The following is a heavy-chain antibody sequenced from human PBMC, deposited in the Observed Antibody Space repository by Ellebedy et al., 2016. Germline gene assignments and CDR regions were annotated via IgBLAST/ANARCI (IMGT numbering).Heavy chain of an antibody. V-gene: IGHV3-23*01. CDR1: GFTFSSYA. D-gene: IGHD6-19*01. J-gene: IGHJ4*02. CDR3: AKEPGYSSGWYDY. Sequence: GESLKISXPASGFTFSSYAMSWVRQAPGKGLEWVSSISGDGGSTYYADSMRGRFTISRDNSKNTLYLQMNSLRDEDTAVYFCAKEPGYSSGWYDYWGQGTLVTVSS. CDR2: ISGDGGST.